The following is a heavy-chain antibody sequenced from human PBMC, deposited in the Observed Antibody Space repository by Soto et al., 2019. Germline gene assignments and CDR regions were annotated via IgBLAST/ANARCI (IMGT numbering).Heavy chain of an antibody. CDR3: ARHTAAAGTSDYYYGMDV. D-gene: IGHD6-13*01. Sequence: PAETLSLTCTASGGSISSYYWSWIRQPPGKGLEWIGYIYYSGSTNYNPSLKSRVTISVDTSKNQFSLKLSSVTAADTAVYYCARHTAAAGTSDYYYGMDVWGQGTTVTVSS. CDR1: GGSISSYY. V-gene: IGHV4-59*08. CDR2: IYYSGST. J-gene: IGHJ6*02.